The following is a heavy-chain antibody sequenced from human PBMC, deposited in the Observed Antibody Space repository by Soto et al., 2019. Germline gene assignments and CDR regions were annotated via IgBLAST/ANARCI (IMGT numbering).Heavy chain of an antibody. J-gene: IGHJ4*02. CDR1: GFTFSSYW. CDR3: VRGEGDYYGGNVYLGRH. Sequence: EVQLVESGGGLVQPGGSLRLSCAASGFTFSSYWMHWVRQAPGKGLVWVSRIKSDGSGTYYADSVKGRLTISRDNAKNPLYLQLHSLRAEDTSVYYCVRGEGDYYGGNVYLGRHWGQGTLVTVSS. CDR2: IKSDGSGT. V-gene: IGHV3-74*01. D-gene: IGHD3-10*01.